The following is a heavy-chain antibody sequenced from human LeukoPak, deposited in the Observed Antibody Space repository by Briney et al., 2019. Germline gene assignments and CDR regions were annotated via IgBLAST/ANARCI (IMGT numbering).Heavy chain of an antibody. D-gene: IGHD4-17*01. Sequence: RRSLRLSCAASGFTFSSYGMHWVRQAPGKGLEWVAAVSYDGSNKYYADSVRGRLTISRDNSKNTLYLQMNSLRAEDTAVYYCARAGRADGDYHYFDYWGQGTLVTVSS. J-gene: IGHJ4*02. CDR1: GFTFSSYG. CDR3: ARAGRADGDYHYFDY. V-gene: IGHV3-30*03. CDR2: VSYDGSNK.